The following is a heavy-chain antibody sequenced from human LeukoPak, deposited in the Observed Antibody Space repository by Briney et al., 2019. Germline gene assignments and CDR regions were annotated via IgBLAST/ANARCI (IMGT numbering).Heavy chain of an antibody. V-gene: IGHV3-66*01. D-gene: IGHD6-6*01. Sequence: QPGGSPSLSCAASGFTVSAGFMIWVRQAPGKGLEWVSGMFGGGSTYYADSVKGRFTISRDNSKNTVYLQMNSVRPEDKAVYYCARSESSSSRRAFDVWGLGTAVTVSS. CDR2: MFGGGST. CDR3: ARSESSSSRRAFDV. J-gene: IGHJ3*01. CDR1: GFTVSAGF.